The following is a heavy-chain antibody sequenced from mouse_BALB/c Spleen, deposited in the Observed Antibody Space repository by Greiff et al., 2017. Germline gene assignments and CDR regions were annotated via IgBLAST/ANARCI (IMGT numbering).Heavy chain of an antibody. V-gene: IGHV1-54*03. Sequence: VQLQQSGAELVRPGTSVKVSCKASGYSFTNYLIEWVKQRPGQGLEWIGVINPGSGGTNYNEKFKGKATLTADKSSSTAYMQLSSLTSDDSAVYFCARANWDRTWFADWGQGTLVTVSA. CDR3: ARANWDRTWFAD. CDR1: GYSFTNYL. J-gene: IGHJ3*01. D-gene: IGHD4-1*01. CDR2: INPGSGGT.